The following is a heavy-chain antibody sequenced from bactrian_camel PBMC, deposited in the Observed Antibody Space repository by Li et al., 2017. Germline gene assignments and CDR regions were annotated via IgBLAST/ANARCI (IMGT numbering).Heavy chain of an antibody. J-gene: IGHJ4*01. V-gene: IGHV3S1*01. CDR2: INGGGDRT. CDR1: GFTFSSYR. CDR3: ATDLGGSWYWYNY. D-gene: IGHD6*01. Sequence: VQLVESGGGLVQPGGSLRLSCAASGFTFSSYRMYWVRQAPGRGLEWVSSINGGGDRTDYTNSVKGRFTISRDNAKNTVYLQMNSLKSEETALYYCATDLGGSWYWYNYWGQGTQVTVS.